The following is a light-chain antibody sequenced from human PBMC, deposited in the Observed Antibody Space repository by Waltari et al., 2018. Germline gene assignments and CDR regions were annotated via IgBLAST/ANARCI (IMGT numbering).Light chain of an antibody. Sequence: DIVLTQSPGTLSWSRGERATLSCRASQGVGRNSVAWDQQQPGQAPRLLIHAASNRATDIPDRFSGSGSGTDFTLTITRLEPEDFAVYHCQQYAVSPIPFGQGTRLEIK. CDR2: AAS. CDR3: QQYAVSPIP. J-gene: IGKJ5*01. CDR1: QGVGRNS. V-gene: IGKV3-20*01.